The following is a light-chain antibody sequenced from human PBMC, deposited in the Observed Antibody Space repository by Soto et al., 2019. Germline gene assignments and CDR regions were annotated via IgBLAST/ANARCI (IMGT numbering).Light chain of an antibody. V-gene: IGLV1-40*01. CDR2: GNS. J-gene: IGLJ1*01. CDR3: QSYDSSLSAYV. Sequence: QSVLTQPPSVSGAPGQRVTISCTGSSSNIGAVYDLHWYQQLPGTAPKLLLYGNSNRPSGVPDRFSGSKSGTSASLAITGLQAEDEADYYCQSYDSSLSAYVFGTGTKLTVL. CDR1: SSNIGAVYD.